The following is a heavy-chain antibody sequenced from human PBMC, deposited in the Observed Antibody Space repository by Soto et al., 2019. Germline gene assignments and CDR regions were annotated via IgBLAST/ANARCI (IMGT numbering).Heavy chain of an antibody. Sequence: DVPLSLSYEVSGFSFSDYGMHWVRPAPGKGLVWVSRINKDGSTTRDADSVKGRFTTSRDNVKNTMYLQMNSLRAEDKAVYYCARDGDGDIPLDHWGRGALVSV. CDR1: GFSFSDYG. J-gene: IGHJ4*02. CDR2: INKDGSTT. CDR3: ARDGDGDIPLDH. V-gene: IGHV3-74*01.